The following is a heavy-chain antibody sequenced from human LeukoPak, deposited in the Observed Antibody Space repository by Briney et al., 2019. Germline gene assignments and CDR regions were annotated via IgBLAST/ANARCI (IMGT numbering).Heavy chain of an antibody. D-gene: IGHD4-17*01. J-gene: IGHJ4*02. CDR1: GGSISSYF. CDR3: ARFHDYGDYEGYFDY. V-gene: IGHV4-59*01. Sequence: PSETLSLTCTVSGGSISSYFWSWIRQPPGKGLEWIGYIYYSGSTNYNPSLKSRVTISVDTSKNQFSLKLSSVTAADTAVYYCARFHDYGDYEGYFDYWGQGTLVTVSS. CDR2: IYYSGST.